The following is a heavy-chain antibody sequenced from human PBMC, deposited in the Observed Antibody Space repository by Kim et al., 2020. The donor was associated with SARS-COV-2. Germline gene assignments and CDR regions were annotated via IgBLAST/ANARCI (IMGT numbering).Heavy chain of an antibody. J-gene: IGHJ6*02. D-gene: IGHD6-19*01. Sequence: SGPTLVNPTQTLTLTCTFSGFSLSTSGVGVGWIRQPPGKALEWLALIYWDDDKRYSPSLKSRLTITKDTSKNQVVLTMTNMDPVDTATYYCAHRGLIAVAGPVGGYYYGMDVWGQGTTVTVSS. CDR2: IYWDDDK. CDR1: GFSLSTSGVG. CDR3: AHRGLIAVAGPVGGYYYGMDV. V-gene: IGHV2-5*02.